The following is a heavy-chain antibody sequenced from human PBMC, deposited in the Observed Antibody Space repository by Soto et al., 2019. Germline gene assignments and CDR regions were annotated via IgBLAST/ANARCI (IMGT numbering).Heavy chain of an antibody. J-gene: IGHJ4*02. CDR2: INHSGST. CDR3: ARASVDFDLGDY. V-gene: IGHV4-34*01. D-gene: IGHD3-9*01. CDR1: GGSFSGYY. Sequence: SETLSLTCAVYGGSFSGYYWSWIRQPPGKGLEWIGEINHSGSTNYNPSLKSRVTISVDTSKNQFSLKLSSVTAADTAVYYCARASVDFDLGDYWGQGTLVTVSS.